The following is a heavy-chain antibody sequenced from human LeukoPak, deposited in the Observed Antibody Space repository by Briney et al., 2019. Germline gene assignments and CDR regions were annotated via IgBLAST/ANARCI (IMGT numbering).Heavy chain of an antibody. CDR3: AKETAVAGTPTDY. J-gene: IGHJ4*02. CDR1: GVTFSSYA. V-gene: IGHV3-23*01. CDR2: ISGSGGST. D-gene: IGHD6-19*01. Sequence: TGGSLRLSCAASGVTFSSYAMSWVRRAPGKGLEWVSAISGSGGSTYYADSVKGRFTISRDNSKTTLYLQMNSLRAEDTAVYYCAKETAVAGTPTDYWGQGTLVTVSS.